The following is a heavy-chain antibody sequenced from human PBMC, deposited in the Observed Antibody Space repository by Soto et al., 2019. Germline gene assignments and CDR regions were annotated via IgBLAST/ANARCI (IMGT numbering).Heavy chain of an antibody. V-gene: IGHV1-69*06. CDR2: IIRIFGTA. CDR3: AREPRFGIVVAHLDI. D-gene: IGHD6-19*01. CDR1: GGTFSSYA. J-gene: IGHJ3*02. Sequence: SVKVSCKASGGTFSSYAISWVRQAPGQGLEWMGGIIRIFGTANYAQKFQGRVTSPADKSTSTAYMELSSLRSEDTAVYYCAREPRFGIVVAHLDIWGQGTMVTVSS.